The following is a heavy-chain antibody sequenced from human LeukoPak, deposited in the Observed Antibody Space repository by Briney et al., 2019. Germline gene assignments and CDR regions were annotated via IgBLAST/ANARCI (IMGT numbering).Heavy chain of an antibody. D-gene: IGHD3-3*01. V-gene: IGHV1-46*01. Sequence: ASVKVSCKASGYSFTSYYIHWVRQAPGQGLEWMGIINPSGGSTSYAQNFQGRVTMTRDTSTSTVYMELSSLRSEDTAVYYCARAYYFGNDYYYYYMDVWGKGTTVTVSS. CDR2: INPSGGST. CDR3: ARAYYFGNDYYYYYMDV. CDR1: GYSFTSYY. J-gene: IGHJ6*03.